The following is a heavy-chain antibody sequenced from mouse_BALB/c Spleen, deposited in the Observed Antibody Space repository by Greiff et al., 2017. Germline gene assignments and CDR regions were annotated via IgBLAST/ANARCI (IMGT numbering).Heavy chain of an antibody. V-gene: IGHV5-12-1*01. J-gene: IGHJ3*01. Sequence: EVHLVESGGGLVKPGGSLKLSCAASGFAFSSYDMSWVRQTPEKRLEWVAYISSGGGSTYYPDTVKGRFTISRDNAKNTLYLQMSSLKSEDTAMYYCARLTGTGSWFAYWGQGTLVTVSA. CDR3: ARLTGTGSWFAY. CDR1: GFAFSSYD. D-gene: IGHD4-1*01. CDR2: ISSGGGST.